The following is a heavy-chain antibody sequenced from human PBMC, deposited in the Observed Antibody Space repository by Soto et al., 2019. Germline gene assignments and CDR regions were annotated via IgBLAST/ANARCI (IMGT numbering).Heavy chain of an antibody. CDR1: GYTFTSYD. Sequence: QVQLVQSGAEVKKPGASVKVSCKASGYTFTSYDINWVRQATGQGLEWMGWMNPNSGNTGYAQKFQGRVTMTRNTSISTAYIELISLRSEDTAVYYCATCDSIGYDTYYFDYWGQGTLVTVSS. D-gene: IGHD3-22*01. V-gene: IGHV1-8*01. CDR3: ATCDSIGYDTYYFDY. J-gene: IGHJ4*02. CDR2: MNPNSGNT.